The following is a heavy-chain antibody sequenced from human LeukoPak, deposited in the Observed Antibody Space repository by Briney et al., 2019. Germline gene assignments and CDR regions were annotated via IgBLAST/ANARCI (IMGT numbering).Heavy chain of an antibody. CDR1: GYTFTDYY. J-gene: IGHJ4*02. Sequence: ASVKVSCKASGYTFTDYYMHWVRQAPGQGLEWMGWINPNSGGTNYAQKFQGRVTMTRDTSISTAYMELSRLTSDDTAMYYCARTYSSSPTDYFDYWGQGTLVTVSS. D-gene: IGHD6-6*01. V-gene: IGHV1-2*02. CDR3: ARTYSSSPTDYFDY. CDR2: INPNSGGT.